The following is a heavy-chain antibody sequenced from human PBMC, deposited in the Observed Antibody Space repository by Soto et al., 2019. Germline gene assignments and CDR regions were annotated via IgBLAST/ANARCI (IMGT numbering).Heavy chain of an antibody. CDR3: TRGGTTADYGTDV. CDR2: IRSKANSYAT. J-gene: IGHJ6*02. Sequence: GSLRLSCAASGFTFSGSAMHWVRQASGKGLEWVGRIRSKANSYATAYAASVKGRFTISRDDSKNTAYLQMNSLKTEDTAVYYCTRGGTTADYGTDVWGQGTTVTV. V-gene: IGHV3-73*01. D-gene: IGHD4-17*01. CDR1: GFTFSGSA.